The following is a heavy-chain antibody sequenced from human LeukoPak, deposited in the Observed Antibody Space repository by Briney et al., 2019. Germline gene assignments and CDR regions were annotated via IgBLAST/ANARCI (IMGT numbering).Heavy chain of an antibody. CDR3: ARPFRGVSGYDAFDI. CDR1: GYTFTTSV. D-gene: IGHD3-10*01. V-gene: IGHV1-3*01. J-gene: IGHJ3*02. CDR2: INAGNGNT. Sequence: ASVKVSCKASGYTFTTSVMHWVRQAPGQRLEWMGWINAGNGNTKYSQRFQGRVTITRDTSATTAYMDLSSLRSEDTAVYYCARPFRGVSGYDAFDIWAKGQLSPSL.